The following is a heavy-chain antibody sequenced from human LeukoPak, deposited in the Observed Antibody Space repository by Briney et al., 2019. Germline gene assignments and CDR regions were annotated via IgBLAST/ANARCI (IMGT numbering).Heavy chain of an antibody. CDR1: GFTFSSYA. Sequence: PGESLRLSCAASGFTFSSYAMSWVRQAPGKGLEWVSGISGSGGDTYYVDSVKGRFTISRDNSKNTLYLQMSSLRADDSAVYYCTKGVGFTMIGHWGQGTLVAVSS. D-gene: IGHD3-22*01. V-gene: IGHV3-23*01. CDR2: ISGSGGDT. J-gene: IGHJ4*02. CDR3: TKGVGFTMIGH.